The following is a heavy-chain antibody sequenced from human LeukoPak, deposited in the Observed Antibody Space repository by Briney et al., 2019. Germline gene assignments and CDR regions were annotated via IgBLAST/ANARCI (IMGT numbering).Heavy chain of an antibody. J-gene: IGHJ4*01. CDR1: GGSISNYY. CDR3: ARGAALVTDKYFDY. V-gene: IGHV4-59*12. Sequence: SETLSLTCTVSGGSISNYYWSWIRQPPGKGLEYIGYIYYTGNTNYNPSLKSRVTISVDTSRNQLSLDLTSVTAADTAVYYCARGAALVTDKYFDYWGHGTLVTVSS. CDR2: IYYTGNT. D-gene: IGHD5-18*01.